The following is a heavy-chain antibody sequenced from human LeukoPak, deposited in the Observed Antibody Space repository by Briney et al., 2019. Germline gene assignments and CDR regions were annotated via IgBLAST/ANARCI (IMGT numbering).Heavy chain of an antibody. D-gene: IGHD2-21*02. J-gene: IGHJ5*02. CDR1: GFTFSSYS. Sequence: GGSLRLSCAASGFTFSSYSMNWDRQAPGKGLEWVSSISSSSSYIYYADSVKGRFTISRDNAKNSLYLQMNSLRAEDTAVYYCAREVTLGWFDPWGQGTLVTVSS. CDR2: ISSSSSYI. V-gene: IGHV3-21*01. CDR3: AREVTLGWFDP.